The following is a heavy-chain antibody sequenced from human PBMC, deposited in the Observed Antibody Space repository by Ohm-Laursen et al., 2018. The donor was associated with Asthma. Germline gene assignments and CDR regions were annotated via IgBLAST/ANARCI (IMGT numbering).Heavy chain of an antibody. CDR2: ISYDGSNK. J-gene: IGHJ4*02. Sequence: SLRLSCTASGFTFSSYGMHWVRQAPGKGLEWVAVISYDGSNKYYADSVKGRFTISRDNSKNTLYLQMNSLRAENTAVYYCAKDDVAYSSSWDYFDYWGQGTLVTVSS. CDR3: AKDDVAYSSSWDYFDY. D-gene: IGHD6-13*01. CDR1: GFTFSSYG. V-gene: IGHV3-30*18.